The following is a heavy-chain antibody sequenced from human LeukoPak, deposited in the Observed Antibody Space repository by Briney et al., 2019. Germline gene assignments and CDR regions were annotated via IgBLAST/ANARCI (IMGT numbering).Heavy chain of an antibody. CDR2: IYIGGST. J-gene: IGHJ3*02. Sequence: GGSLRLSCAASGFTVSSNYMSWVRQAPGRGLEWVSVIYIGGSTYYADSLKGRFTISRDNSKNTLYLQMNSLRAEDTALYCCAVDSGAYRGAFDIWGQGTMVTVSS. CDR3: AVDSGAYRGAFDI. D-gene: IGHD3-22*01. CDR1: GFTVSSNY. V-gene: IGHV3-66*01.